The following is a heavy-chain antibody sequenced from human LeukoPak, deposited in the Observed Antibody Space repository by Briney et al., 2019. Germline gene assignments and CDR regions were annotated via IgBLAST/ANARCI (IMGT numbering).Heavy chain of an antibody. Sequence: ASVKVSCKASGYTFTGYYMHWVRQAPGQRLEWMGRINPNSGGTNYAQKFQGRVTMTRDTSISTAYMELSRLRSDDTAVYYCARAIPLPNYYDSSGYYGRWGQGTPVTVSS. D-gene: IGHD3-22*01. J-gene: IGHJ4*02. CDR2: INPNSGGT. V-gene: IGHV1-2*06. CDR1: GYTFTGYY. CDR3: ARAIPLPNYYDSSGYYGR.